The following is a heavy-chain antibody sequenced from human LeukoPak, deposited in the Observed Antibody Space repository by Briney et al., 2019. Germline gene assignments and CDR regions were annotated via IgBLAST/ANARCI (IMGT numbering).Heavy chain of an antibody. CDR1: GFIFGDYA. CDR3: ARRSPYYYMDV. D-gene: IGHD3-10*01. V-gene: IGHV3-23*01. CDR2: ITGAGGIT. J-gene: IGHJ6*03. Sequence: GGSLRLSCAASGFIFGDYAMNWARQAPGKGLEWVAGITGAGGITYYADSVKGRFTISRQNSKNTLSLQMNSLRAEDTALYYCARRSPYYYMDVWGKGTTVTVSS.